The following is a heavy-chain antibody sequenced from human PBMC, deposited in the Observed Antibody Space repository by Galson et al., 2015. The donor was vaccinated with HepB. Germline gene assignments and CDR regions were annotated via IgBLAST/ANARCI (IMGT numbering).Heavy chain of an antibody. CDR1: GFSVSNNY. CDR2: LYSGGSA. D-gene: IGHD3-10*01. Sequence: SLRLSCAASGFSVSNNYMTWVRQAPGKGLQWVSILYSGGSAYYADSVRGRFTTSRDSSENTVSLEMDSLRVEDTAVYYYARSYYGYFDFWGQGVLVTVSS. J-gene: IGHJ4*02. V-gene: IGHV3-66*01. CDR3: ARSYYGYFDF.